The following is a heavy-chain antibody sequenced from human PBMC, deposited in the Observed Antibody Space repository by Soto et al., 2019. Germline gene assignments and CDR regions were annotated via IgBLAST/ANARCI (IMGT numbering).Heavy chain of an antibody. CDR2: IIPIFGTA. Sequence: GASVKVSCKASGGTFSSYAISWVRQAPGQGLEWMGGIIPIFGTANYAQKFQGRVTITADESTSTAYMELSSLRADDTAVYYCAKESSPYYYYFYGIDVWGQGTTVTVSS. D-gene: IGHD6-13*01. CDR1: GGTFSSYA. CDR3: AKESSPYYYYFYGIDV. J-gene: IGHJ6*02. V-gene: IGHV1-69*13.